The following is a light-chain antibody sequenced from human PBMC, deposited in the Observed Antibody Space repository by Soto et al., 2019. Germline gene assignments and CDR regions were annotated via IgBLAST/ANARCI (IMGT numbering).Light chain of an antibody. CDR2: DAS. CDR1: QSIDRW. CDR3: NKNNSNLTWR. V-gene: IGKV1-5*01. Sequence: DIQMTQSPSILSASVGDRVTITCRASQSIDRWLAWYQQKPGKAPKLLIYDASSLESGVPSRFSGSGSGTESPLPTGGRQPDNFAPYYGNKNNSNLTWRIGKGTRWKSN. J-gene: IGKJ1*01.